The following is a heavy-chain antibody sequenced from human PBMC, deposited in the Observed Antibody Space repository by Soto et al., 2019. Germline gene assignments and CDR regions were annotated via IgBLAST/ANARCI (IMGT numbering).Heavy chain of an antibody. D-gene: IGHD6-13*01. Sequence: PSQTLSLTCAISGDSVSSNIVTWDWIRQSPSRGLEWLGRTYYRSQWFNDYAVSVKIRMTINADTSKNQFSLQLNYVTPEDTAVYYCARLIGTSWFVGWGQGTPVTVSS. V-gene: IGHV6-1*01. J-gene: IGHJ4*02. CDR1: GDSVSSNIVT. CDR2: TYYRSQWFN. CDR3: ARLIGTSWFVG.